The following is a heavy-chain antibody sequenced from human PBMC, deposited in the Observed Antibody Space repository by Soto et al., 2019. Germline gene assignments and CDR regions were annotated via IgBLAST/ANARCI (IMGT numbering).Heavy chain of an antibody. Sequence: PSETLSLTCTVSGGSISSYYWSWIRQPPGKGLEWIGDIYYSGSTNYNPSLKSRVTISVDTSKNQFSLKLSSVTAADTAVYYCARKRGDYDAFDIWGQGTMVTVSS. J-gene: IGHJ3*02. D-gene: IGHD4-17*01. CDR3: ARKRGDYDAFDI. V-gene: IGHV4-59*12. CDR2: IYYSGST. CDR1: GGSISSYY.